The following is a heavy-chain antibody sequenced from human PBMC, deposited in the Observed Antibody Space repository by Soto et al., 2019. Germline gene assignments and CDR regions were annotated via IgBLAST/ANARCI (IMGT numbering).Heavy chain of an antibody. CDR1: GGSINSSYW. J-gene: IGHJ4*02. D-gene: IGHD1-20*01. CDR2: VSHGGST. CDR3: AREVSGIQAFDY. V-gene: IGHV4-4*02. Sequence: QVQLQESGPGLVKPSETLSLTCVVSGGSINSSYWWNWVRQPPGKGLEWIGEVSHGGSTNFNPSLXSXPAISVDKPKNHLSLKLDSVTAADTAVYYCAREVSGIQAFDYWGQGTLVTVSS.